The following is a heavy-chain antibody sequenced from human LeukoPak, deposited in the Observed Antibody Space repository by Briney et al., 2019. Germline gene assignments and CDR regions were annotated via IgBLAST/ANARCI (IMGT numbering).Heavy chain of an antibody. D-gene: IGHD1/OR15-1a*01. CDR3: AGGWNNDY. CDR2: INSDGSST. Sequence: SGGSLRLSCAASGFTFSSYWMHWVRQAPGKGLVWASRINSDGSSTSYADSVKGRFTISRGNAKNTLYLQMNSLRAEDTAVYYCAGGWNNDYWGQGTLVTVSS. J-gene: IGHJ4*02. V-gene: IGHV3-74*01. CDR1: GFTFSSYW.